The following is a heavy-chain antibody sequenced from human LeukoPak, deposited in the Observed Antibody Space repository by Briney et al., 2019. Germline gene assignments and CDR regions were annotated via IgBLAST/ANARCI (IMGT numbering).Heavy chain of an antibody. CDR1: VFTFNTYA. J-gene: IGHJ4*02. CDR2: ITGRGTNT. CDR3: AKGQYTYRPLDS. V-gene: IGHV3-23*01. Sequence: GGSLRLSCAASVFTFNTYAMSWVRQAPGTGLKCVSHITGRGTNTYYADSVKGRFTISRDNTKSMLYVQMNSLRPEDTAVYYCAKGQYTYRPLDSWGQGTLVTVSS. D-gene: IGHD5-18*01.